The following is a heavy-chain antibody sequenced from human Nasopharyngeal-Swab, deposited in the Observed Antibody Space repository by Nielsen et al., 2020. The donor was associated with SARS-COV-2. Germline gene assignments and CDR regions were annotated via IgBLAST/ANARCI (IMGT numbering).Heavy chain of an antibody. V-gene: IGHV5-10-1*01. J-gene: IGHJ3*02. D-gene: IGHD1-26*01. CDR1: GYSFPCYW. CDR2: IDSSDSYT. Sequence: GESLKISCKGSGYSFPCYWLILVPQMPGKGLEWVGRIDSSDSYTNYRPSFQGHVTISADQSISTAYLQWSRLKDSDTAMYYCARHEAHEWGAFDIWGQGTMVTVSS. CDR3: ARHEAHEWGAFDI.